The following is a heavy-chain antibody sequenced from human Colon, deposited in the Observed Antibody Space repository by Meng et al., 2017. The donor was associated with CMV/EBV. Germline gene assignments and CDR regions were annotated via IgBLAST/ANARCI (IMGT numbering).Heavy chain of an antibody. Sequence: GESLKISCKVYGFNLGDHGMNRVRQVPGKGLEWVSFIRSKPYGGTTEYAASVKGRFIISRDDSKSLVYLHMNNLKTEDTGVYYCARDLMFSPYYGMDVWGQGTTVTVSS. CDR2: IRSKPYGGTT. V-gene: IGHV3-49*04. J-gene: IGHJ6*02. D-gene: IGHD3-10*02. CDR3: ARDLMFSPYYGMDV. CDR1: GFNLGDHG.